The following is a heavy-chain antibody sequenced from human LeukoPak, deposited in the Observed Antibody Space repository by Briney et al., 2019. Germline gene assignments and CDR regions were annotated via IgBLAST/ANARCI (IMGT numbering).Heavy chain of an antibody. D-gene: IGHD6-6*01. CDR2: IYTSGST. CDR3: ARDGQQLAHDY. Sequence: SETLSLTCTVSGGSITSFYWSWIRQPAGKGLEWIGRIYTSGSTNYNPSLKSRVTMSVDTSKNQFSLKLSSVTAADTAVYYCARDGQQLAHDYWGQGTLVTVSS. V-gene: IGHV4-4*07. J-gene: IGHJ4*02. CDR1: GGSITSFY.